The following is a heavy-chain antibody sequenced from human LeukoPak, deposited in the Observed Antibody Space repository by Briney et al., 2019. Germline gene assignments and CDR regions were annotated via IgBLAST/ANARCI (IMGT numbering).Heavy chain of an antibody. J-gene: IGHJ4*02. CDR1: GDSISSSTYY. D-gene: IGHD6-13*01. V-gene: IGHV4-39*07. CDR2: IYHSGNT. Sequence: NTSETLSLTCNVSGDSISSSTYYWGWIRQPPGKGLEWIGEIYHSGNTNYNPSLKSRVTISVDTSKNQFSLKLSSVTAADTAVYYCARVPGIAAAVDYWGQGTLVTVSS. CDR3: ARVPGIAAAVDY.